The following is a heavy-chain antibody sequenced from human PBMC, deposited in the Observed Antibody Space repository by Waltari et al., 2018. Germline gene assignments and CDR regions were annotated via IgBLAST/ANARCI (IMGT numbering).Heavy chain of an antibody. D-gene: IGHD2-15*01. V-gene: IGHV1-24*01. Sequence: QVQLVQSGAEVKQPGASVTVSCQVSGYTLTGLSIHWMRPAPGKGLEWMGVFDPEDGETIYAQKFQGRVTMTEDTSTDTAYMELSSLRSEDTAVYYCATRYCSGGSCYWFDPWGQGTLVTVSS. CDR1: GYTLTGLS. J-gene: IGHJ5*02. CDR3: ATRYCSGGSCYWFDP. CDR2: FDPEDGET.